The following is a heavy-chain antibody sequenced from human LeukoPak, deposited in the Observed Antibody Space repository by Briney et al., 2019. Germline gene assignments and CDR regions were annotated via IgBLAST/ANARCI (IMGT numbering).Heavy chain of an antibody. CDR3: ARAHYYDSSGFDY. V-gene: IGHV3-48*03. J-gene: IGHJ4*02. CDR1: GFSVGSYE. CDR2: ISSSGSTI. D-gene: IGHD3-22*01. Sequence: GGSLRLACAASGFSVGSYEMNWVRQAPGKGLEWVSYISSSGSTIYYADSVKGRFTISRDNAKNSLYLQMNSLRAEDTAVYYCARAHYYDSSGFDYWGQGTLVTVSS.